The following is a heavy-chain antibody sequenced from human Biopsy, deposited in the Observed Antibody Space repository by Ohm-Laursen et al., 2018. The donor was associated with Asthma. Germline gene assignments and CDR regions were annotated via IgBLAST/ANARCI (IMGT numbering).Heavy chain of an antibody. D-gene: IGHD2-8*01. CDR1: GFTFNSYW. J-gene: IGHJ6*02. CDR3: ARGGYCTSPTCPWGRYATDV. CDR2: IKKDGSEE. Sequence: SLRLSCAASGFTFNSYWMSWVRQAPGKGLGWVANIKKDGSEEYYVDSVKGRFTISKDNAKNSLFLHMNSLRAGDSAVYYCARGGYCTSPTCPWGRYATDVWGQGTTVTISS. V-gene: IGHV3-7*01.